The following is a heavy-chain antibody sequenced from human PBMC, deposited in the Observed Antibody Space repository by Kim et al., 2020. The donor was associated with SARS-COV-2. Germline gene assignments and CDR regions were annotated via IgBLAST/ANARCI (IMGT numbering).Heavy chain of an antibody. Sequence: GGSLRLSCAASGFTFISYWMSWVRQAPGKGLEWVANIYEDGRGTYYEDSVKGRFTISRDNGKNSVYLEMNSLRVEDTAIYYCARAVGHHPGWGQGILVIV. V-gene: IGHV3-7*01. J-gene: IGHJ4*02. CDR1: GFTFISYW. CDR2: IYEDGRGT. D-gene: IGHD7-27*01. CDR3: ARAVGHHPG.